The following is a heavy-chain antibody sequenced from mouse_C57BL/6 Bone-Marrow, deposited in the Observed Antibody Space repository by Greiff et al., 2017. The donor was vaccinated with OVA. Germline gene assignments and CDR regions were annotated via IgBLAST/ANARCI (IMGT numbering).Heavy chain of an antibody. V-gene: IGHV1-69*01. CDR3: AREGAPYYFDY. CDR1: GYTFTSYW. J-gene: IGHJ2*01. Sequence: VQLQQPGAELVMPGASVKLSCKASGYTFTSYWMHWVKQRPGQGLEWIGEIDPSDSYTNYNQKFKGKSTLTVDKSSSTAYMQLSSLTSEDSAVYYCAREGAPYYFDYGGQGTTLTVSS. CDR2: IDPSDSYT.